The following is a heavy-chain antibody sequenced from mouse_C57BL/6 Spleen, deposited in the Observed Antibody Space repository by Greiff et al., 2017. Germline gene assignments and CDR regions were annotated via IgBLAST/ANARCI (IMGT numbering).Heavy chain of an antibody. V-gene: IGHV1-55*01. CDR3: AREPYYYGSSPGWYFDV. D-gene: IGHD1-1*01. CDR1: GYTFTSYW. CDR2: IYPGSGST. J-gene: IGHJ1*03. Sequence: VQLQQPGAELVKPGASVKMSCKASGYTFTSYWITWVKQRPGQGLEWIGDIYPGSGSTNYNEKFKSKATLTVDTSSSTAYMQLSSLTSEESAVYYCAREPYYYGSSPGWYFDVWGTGTTVTVSS.